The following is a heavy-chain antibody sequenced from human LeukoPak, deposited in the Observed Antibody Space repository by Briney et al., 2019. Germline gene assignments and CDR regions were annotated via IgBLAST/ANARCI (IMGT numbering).Heavy chain of an antibody. V-gene: IGHV4-34*01. CDR1: GGSFSGYY. Sequence: SETLSLTCTVYGGSFSGYYWSWIRQPPGKGLEWIGEINHSGSTNYNPSLKSRVTISVDTSKNQFSLKLSSVTAADTAVYYCARGPVLLWFGERRFDPWGQGTLVTVSS. J-gene: IGHJ5*02. CDR2: INHSGST. CDR3: ARGPVLLWFGERRFDP. D-gene: IGHD3-10*01.